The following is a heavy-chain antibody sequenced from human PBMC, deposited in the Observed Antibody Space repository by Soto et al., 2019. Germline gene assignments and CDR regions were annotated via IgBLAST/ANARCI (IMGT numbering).Heavy chain of an antibody. J-gene: IGHJ6*02. CDR1: GGSISSYY. CDR3: ASDRGLGATRGGVSSYYYGMDV. CDR2: IYTSGST. Sequence: SETLSLTCTVSGGSISSYYWSWIRQPAGKGLEWIGRIYTSGSTNYNPSLKSRVTMSVDTSKNQFSLKLSSVTAADTAVYYCASDRGLGATRGGVSSYYYGMDVWGQGTTVTVSS. D-gene: IGHD1-26*01. V-gene: IGHV4-4*07.